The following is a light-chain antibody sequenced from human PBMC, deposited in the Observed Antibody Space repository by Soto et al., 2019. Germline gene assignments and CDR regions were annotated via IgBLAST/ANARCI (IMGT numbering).Light chain of an antibody. CDR1: QGISSY. V-gene: IGKV1-9*01. CDR3: QQLNAYPLT. Sequence: DIQLTQSPSFLSASVGDRVTITCRAIQGISSYLAWFQQKPGRAPNLLIYGASTLQSGVPSRFSGSGSGTDFTLTISNLQPEDFATYYCQQLNAYPLTFGQGTRLEIK. CDR2: GAS. J-gene: IGKJ5*01.